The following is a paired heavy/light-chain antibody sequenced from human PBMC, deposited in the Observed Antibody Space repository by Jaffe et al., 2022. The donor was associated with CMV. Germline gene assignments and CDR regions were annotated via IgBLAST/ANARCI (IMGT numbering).Heavy chain of an antibody. J-gene: IGHJ4*02. CDR1: GFTFSDYY. CDR2: ISSSSSYT. V-gene: IGHV3-11*06. Sequence: QVQLVESGGGLVKPGGSLRLSCAASGFTFSDYYMSWIRQAPGKGLEWVSYISSSSSYTNYADSVKGRFTISRDNAKNSLYLQMNSLRAEDTAVYYCARASDYCSGGSCYDYFDYWGQGTLVTVSS. D-gene: IGHD2-15*01. CDR3: ARASDYCSGGSCYDYFDY.
Light chain of an antibody. Sequence: DIQMTQSPSSLSASVGDRVTITCRASQSISSYLNWYQQKPGKAPKLLIYAASSLQSGVPSRFSGSGSGTDFTLTISSLQPEDFATYYCQQSYSTLGITFGPGTKVDIK. V-gene: IGKV1-39*01. CDR2: AAS. CDR3: QQSYSTLGIT. CDR1: QSISSY. J-gene: IGKJ3*01.